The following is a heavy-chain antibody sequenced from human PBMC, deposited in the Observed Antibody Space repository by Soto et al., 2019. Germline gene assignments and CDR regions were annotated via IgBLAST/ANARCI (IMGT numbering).Heavy chain of an antibody. V-gene: IGHV3-11*01. Sequence: PGGSLRLSCAASGFRFSDYYMSWIRQAPGKGLECVSYISTSGSSTYYADSVKGRFTISRDNAKNSLYLQMNSLRAEDTAVFYCVRDAYDSSGYYGHWGQGTLVTVSS. D-gene: IGHD3-22*01. CDR3: VRDAYDSSGYYGH. CDR2: ISTSGSST. J-gene: IGHJ4*02. CDR1: GFRFSDYY.